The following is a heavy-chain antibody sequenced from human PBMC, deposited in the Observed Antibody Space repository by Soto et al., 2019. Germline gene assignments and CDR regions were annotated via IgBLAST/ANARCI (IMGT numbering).Heavy chain of an antibody. D-gene: IGHD3-22*01. CDR1: GYSFTDYW. Sequence: PGESLKISCKASGYSFTDYWIGWVRQMPGKGLEWVGIIFPGDSDTRHSPSFQGQVTISVDKSISTAYLQWASLKASDTAIYYCARRGHYHSSGYYFSDFWGQGTLVTVSS. V-gene: IGHV5-51*01. J-gene: IGHJ4*02. CDR2: IFPGDSDT. CDR3: ARRGHYHSSGYYFSDF.